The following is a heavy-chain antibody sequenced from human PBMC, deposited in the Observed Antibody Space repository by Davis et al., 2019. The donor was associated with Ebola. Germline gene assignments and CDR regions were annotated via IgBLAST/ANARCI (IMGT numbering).Heavy chain of an antibody. CDR3: ARSITMVQPKGWFDP. Sequence: ASVKVSCKASGYTFTGYYLHWVRQAPGQGLEWMGWINPNSGGTNYAQKFQGWVTMTRDTSTSTAYMELRSLRSDDTAVYYCARSITMVQPKGWFDPWGQGTLVTVSS. CDR2: INPNSGGT. CDR1: GYTFTGYY. V-gene: IGHV1-2*04. J-gene: IGHJ5*02. D-gene: IGHD3-10*01.